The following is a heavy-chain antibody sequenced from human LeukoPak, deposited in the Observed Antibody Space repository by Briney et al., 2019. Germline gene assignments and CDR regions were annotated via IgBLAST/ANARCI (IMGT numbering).Heavy chain of an antibody. D-gene: IGHD6-13*01. CDR3: ARDYPKPCPGCIAAARRGWFDP. CDR2: ISSSGSTI. J-gene: IGHJ5*02. Sequence: GGSLRLSCAASGFTFRTHSMSWIRQAPGKGLEWVSYISSSGSTIYYADSVKGRFTISRDNAKNSLYLQMNSLRAEDTAVYYCARDYPKPCPGCIAAARRGWFDPWGQGTLVTVSS. CDR1: GFTFRTHS. V-gene: IGHV3-11*01.